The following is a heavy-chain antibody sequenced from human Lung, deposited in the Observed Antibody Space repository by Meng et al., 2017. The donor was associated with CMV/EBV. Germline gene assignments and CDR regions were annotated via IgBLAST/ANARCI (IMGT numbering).Heavy chain of an antibody. CDR3: TRDGHTGRHGWRYDTGWFDP. Sequence: YEINWVRQASGQGLEWMGWMNPNSGNTGYAQNFQGRLSMTISTSTSTAYMELNSLRSEDTAVYYCTRDGHTGRHGWRYDTGWFDPWGQGTLVTVSS. CDR2: MNPNSGNT. V-gene: IGHV1-8*01. CDR1: YE. D-gene: IGHD2-8*02. J-gene: IGHJ5*02.